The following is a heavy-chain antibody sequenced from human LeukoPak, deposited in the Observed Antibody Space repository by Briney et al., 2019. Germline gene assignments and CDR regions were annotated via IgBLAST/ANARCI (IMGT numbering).Heavy chain of an antibody. D-gene: IGHD5/OR15-5a*01. Sequence: SETLSLTCAVYGGSFSGYYWSWIRQPPGKGLEWIGEINHSGSTNYNPSLKSRVTISVDTSKNQFSLKLSSVTAADTAVYYCARVSDYYYYMDVWGKGTTVTISS. CDR2: INHSGST. CDR3: ARVSDYYYYMDV. V-gene: IGHV4-34*01. J-gene: IGHJ6*03. CDR1: GGSFSGYY.